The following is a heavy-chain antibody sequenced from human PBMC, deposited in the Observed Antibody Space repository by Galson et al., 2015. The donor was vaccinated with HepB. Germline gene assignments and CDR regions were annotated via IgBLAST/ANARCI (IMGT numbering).Heavy chain of an antibody. J-gene: IGHJ2*01. V-gene: IGHV3-48*01. Sequence: SLRLSCAASGFTFSFYSMNWVRQAPGKGLDWVSYISTSSSTIYYADSVKGRFTISRDNAKNSLYLQMNSLRAEDTAVYHCARDSSIEMATLYWYFDLWGRGTLVTVSS. CDR1: GFTFSFYS. CDR2: ISTSSSTI. D-gene: IGHD5-24*01. CDR3: ARDSSIEMATLYWYFDL.